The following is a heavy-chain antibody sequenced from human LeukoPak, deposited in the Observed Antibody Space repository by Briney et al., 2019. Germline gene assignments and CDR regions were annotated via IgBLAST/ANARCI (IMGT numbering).Heavy chain of an antibody. CDR3: AKEGGVTVDY. CDR1: GFTFDDYA. Sequence: PGRSLRLSCAASGFTFDDYAMHWVRQAPGKGLEWVSGISWNSGSIGYADSVKGRFTISRDNSKNTLYLQMNSLRAEDTAVYYCAKEGGVTVDYWGQGTLVTVSS. CDR2: ISWNSGSI. J-gene: IGHJ4*02. D-gene: IGHD2-8*02. V-gene: IGHV3-9*01.